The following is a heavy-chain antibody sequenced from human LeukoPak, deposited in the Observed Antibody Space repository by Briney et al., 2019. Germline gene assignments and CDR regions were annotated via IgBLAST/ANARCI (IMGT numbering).Heavy chain of an antibody. V-gene: IGHV3-7*01. J-gene: IGHJ3*02. CDR1: GFTFSSNW. CDR3: ARHGSSGWYGNDAFDI. D-gene: IGHD6-19*01. Sequence: GTLCLSCAASGFTFSSNWMSWVRQAPGKGLQWLANTNQDGRGKYYMDSVKGRFTISRHNAKNSLYLQMNSLRAEDTAVYYCARHGSSGWYGNDAFDIWGQGTMVTVSS. CDR2: TNQDGRGK.